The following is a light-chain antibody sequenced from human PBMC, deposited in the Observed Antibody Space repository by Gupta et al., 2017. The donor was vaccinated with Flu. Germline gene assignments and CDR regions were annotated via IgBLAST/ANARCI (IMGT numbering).Light chain of an antibody. V-gene: IGKV3-11*01. CDR2: DSS. CDR3: QQRSNWPPGYT. CDR1: QSISNY. J-gene: IGKJ2*01. Sequence: EIVLTQSPATLSLSPGERATLSCRASQSISNYLAWYQQKPGQAPRLLIDDSSNRATGIPARFSGSGSGTDFTLTISSLEPEDFAVYYCQQRSNWPPGYTFGQGTKLEIK.